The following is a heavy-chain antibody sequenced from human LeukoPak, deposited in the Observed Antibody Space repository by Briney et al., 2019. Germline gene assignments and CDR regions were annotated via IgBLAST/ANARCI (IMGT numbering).Heavy chain of an antibody. CDR3: AKDVMSSGLAGGAFDI. V-gene: IGHV3-23*01. D-gene: IGHD3-16*01. Sequence: GGSLRLSCAASGFTFSSYAMSWVRQAPGKGLEWVSAISGSGGSTYYADSVKGRFTISRDNSKNTLYLQMNSLRAEDTAVYYCAKDVMSSGLAGGAFDIWGQGTMVTVSS. J-gene: IGHJ3*02. CDR2: ISGSGGST. CDR1: GFTFSSYA.